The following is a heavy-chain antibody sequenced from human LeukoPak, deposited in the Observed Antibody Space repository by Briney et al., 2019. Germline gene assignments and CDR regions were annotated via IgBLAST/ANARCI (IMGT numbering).Heavy chain of an antibody. J-gene: IGHJ4*02. V-gene: IGHV1-69*13. CDR2: IIPIFGTA. CDR1: GYTFTSYY. D-gene: IGHD6-6*01. Sequence: SVKVSCKASGYTFTSYYMHWVRQAPGQGLEWMGGIIPIFGTANYAQKFQGRVTITADESTSTAYMELSSLRSEDTAVYYCARVAGSYSSSSYPAYWGQGTLVTVSS. CDR3: ARVAGSYSSSSYPAY.